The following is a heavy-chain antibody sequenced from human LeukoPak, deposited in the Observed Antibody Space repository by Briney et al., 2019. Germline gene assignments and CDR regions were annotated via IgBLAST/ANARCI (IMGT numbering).Heavy chain of an antibody. J-gene: IGHJ4*02. V-gene: IGHV3-23*01. CDR2: ISGSGGST. Sequence: AGGSLRLSCAASGFTFSPYAMTWVRQAPGKGLEWVSAISGSGGSTYYADSVKGRFTISRDNSKNTLYLQMNSLRAEDTAVYYCAKVWSKYYDAGDIDCWGQGTLVTVSS. D-gene: IGHD3-22*01. CDR1: GFTFSPYA. CDR3: AKVWSKYYDAGDIDC.